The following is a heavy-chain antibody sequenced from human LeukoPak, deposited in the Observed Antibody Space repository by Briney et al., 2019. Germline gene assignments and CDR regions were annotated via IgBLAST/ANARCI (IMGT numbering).Heavy chain of an antibody. D-gene: IGHD2-2*02. CDR2: ISASGDSI. CDR1: GFTFSGYA. Sequence: GGSLRLSCAASGFTFSGYAMSWVRQAPGKGLEWVSDISASGDSIFYADSVKGRFTISRDTSKNTLYLQMDSLRAEDTAVYYCATAPLGYCSSRSCYRFFDYWGQGNLVTVSS. J-gene: IGHJ4*02. CDR3: ATAPLGYCSSRSCYRFFDY. V-gene: IGHV3-23*01.